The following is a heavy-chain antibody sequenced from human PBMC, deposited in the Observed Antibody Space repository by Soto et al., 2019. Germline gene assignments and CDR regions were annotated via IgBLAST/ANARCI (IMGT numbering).Heavy chain of an antibody. CDR2: LTWNGEVL. D-gene: IGHD3-22*01. J-gene: IGHJ4*02. Sequence: GGSLRLSCVASGFTFDDYAIHWVRQTPGKGLEWVSGLTWNGEVLGYADSVKGRFTISRDNAKNSLYLEMNSLRPEDTALYYCVKGSESSGYLTHLDYWGQGTLVTVSS. CDR3: VKGSESSGYLTHLDY. CDR1: GFTFDDYA. V-gene: IGHV3-9*01.